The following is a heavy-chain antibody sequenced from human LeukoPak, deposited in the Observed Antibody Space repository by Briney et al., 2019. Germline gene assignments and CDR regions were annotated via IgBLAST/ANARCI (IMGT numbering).Heavy chain of an antibody. V-gene: IGHV3-23*01. CDR3: AKDRSSVWWHDFDY. Sequence: GGSLRLSCVASGFTFSSYAMNWVRQAPGKGLELVSSMSGSGRTTYYADFVKGRFTISRDNSQNTVFLQMDSLSAEDTAVYYCAKDRSSVWWHDFDYWGQGTLVTVSS. CDR2: MSGSGRTT. D-gene: IGHD6-19*01. CDR1: GFTFSSYA. J-gene: IGHJ4*02.